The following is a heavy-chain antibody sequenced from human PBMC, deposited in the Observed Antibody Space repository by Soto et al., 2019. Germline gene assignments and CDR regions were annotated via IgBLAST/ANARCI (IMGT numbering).Heavy chain of an antibody. V-gene: IGHV4-39*01. D-gene: IGHD3-22*01. CDR2: IHYSGIT. J-gene: IGHJ5*02. CDR3: ARRAHGYPTNWFDP. CDR1: GASVSGGTYY. Sequence: QLQLHESGPGLVKPSETLSLACSVSGASVSGGTYYWGWIRQPPGKGLEWVGSIHYSGITHYNPSLKARATVSIDTSQNQFSLTLTSVTAADTAVYYCARRAHGYPTNWFDPWGQGTLVIVSS.